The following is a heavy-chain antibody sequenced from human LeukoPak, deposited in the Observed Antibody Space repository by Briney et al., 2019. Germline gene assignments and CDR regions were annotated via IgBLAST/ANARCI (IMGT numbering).Heavy chain of an antibody. V-gene: IGHV1-69*05. CDR1: GGTFSSYA. CDR2: IIFGTA. D-gene: IGHD3-3*01. Sequence: SVKVSCKASGGTFSSYAISWVRQAPGQGLEWMGGIIFGTANYAQKFQGRVTITTDESTSTAYMELSSLRSEDTAVYYCASSPMATIFGRRYFDYWGQGTLVTVSS. J-gene: IGHJ4*02. CDR3: ASSPMATIFGRRYFDY.